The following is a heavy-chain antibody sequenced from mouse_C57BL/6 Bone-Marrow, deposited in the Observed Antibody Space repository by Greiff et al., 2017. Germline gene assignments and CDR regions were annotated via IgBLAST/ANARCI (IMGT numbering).Heavy chain of an antibody. CDR1: GYTFTSYW. CDR3: ARESRSFFDY. V-gene: IGHV1-50*01. CDR2: IDPSDSYT. D-gene: IGHD1-3*01. J-gene: IGHJ2*01. Sequence: QVQLQQPGAELVKPGASVKLSCKASGYTFTSYWMQWVKQRPGQGLEWIGEIDPSDSYTNYNQKFKGKATLTVDTSSSTAYMQLSSLTSEDSAVYYGARESRSFFDYWGQGTTLTVSS.